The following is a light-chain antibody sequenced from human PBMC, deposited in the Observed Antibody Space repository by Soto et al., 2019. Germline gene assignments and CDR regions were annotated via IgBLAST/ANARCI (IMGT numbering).Light chain of an antibody. V-gene: IGLV2-14*03. Sequence: QSALTQPASVSGSPGQSITISCTGTSRDVGAYDYVSWYQQHPDKAPKLMIYEVSHRPSGVSNRFYGSKSVNTATLTISGLQAEDDADYYCSSYTSSSTRVFGTGTKLTVL. CDR1: SRDVGAYDY. CDR2: EVS. J-gene: IGLJ1*01. CDR3: SSYTSSSTRV.